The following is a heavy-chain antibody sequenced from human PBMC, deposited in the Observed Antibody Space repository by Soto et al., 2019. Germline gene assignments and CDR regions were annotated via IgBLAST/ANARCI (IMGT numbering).Heavy chain of an antibody. Sequence: QLVESGGGLVQPGGSLRLSCAASGFSFSSYWMYWVRQAPGKGLVLVSRTNSDATSTTYADSVEGRFTISRDNAKNTLYLQMTSLRADDTAVYYCARGFSSTWGLAPDYWGQGIVVTVSS. V-gene: IGHV3-74*01. J-gene: IGHJ4*02. CDR1: GFSFSSYW. CDR3: ARGFSSTWGLAPDY. CDR2: TNSDATST. D-gene: IGHD6-13*01.